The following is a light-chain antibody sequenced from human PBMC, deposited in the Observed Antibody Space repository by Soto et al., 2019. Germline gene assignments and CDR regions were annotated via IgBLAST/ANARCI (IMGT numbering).Light chain of an antibody. V-gene: IGKV4-1*01. CDR3: QQYYTTPPT. CDR1: QSVLFSINQKNY. Sequence: DIVLTQSPDSVAVSLGERATINCKSSQSVLFSINQKNYLAWYHQKPGQPPKLLIYWASIRESGVPTRFSGSGSGTNFTLTISSLQAEDAAVYYRQQYYTTPPTFGLGTKVEVK. CDR2: WAS. J-gene: IGKJ1*01.